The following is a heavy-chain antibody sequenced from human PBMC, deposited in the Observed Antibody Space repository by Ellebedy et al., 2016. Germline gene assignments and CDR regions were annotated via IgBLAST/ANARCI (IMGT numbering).Heavy chain of an antibody. CDR3: AKEAGWGSTFDY. J-gene: IGHJ4*02. CDR2: IRNDESEK. Sequence: GESLKISCVGSGFTFSNYWMAWVRQAPGKGLEWVANIRNDESEKYFVDSVKGRFTISRDNAKNSLYLQMNSLRAEDTALYYCAKEAGWGSTFDYWGQGTLVTVSS. D-gene: IGHD7-27*01. CDR1: GFTFSNYW. V-gene: IGHV3-7*03.